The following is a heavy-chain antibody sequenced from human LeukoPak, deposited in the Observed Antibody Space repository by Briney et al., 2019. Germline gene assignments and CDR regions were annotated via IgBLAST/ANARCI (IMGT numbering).Heavy chain of an antibody. V-gene: IGHV4-38-2*02. Sequence: PSETLSLTCTVSGYSISSGYYWGWIRQPPGKGLEWIGSIYHSGSTYYNPSLKSRVTISVDTSKNQFSLRLSSVTAADTAVYYCAREMGGTHHTWDHWGQGTLVTVSS. D-gene: IGHD1-1*01. CDR1: GYSISSGYY. CDR2: IYHSGST. J-gene: IGHJ4*02. CDR3: AREMGGTHHTWDH.